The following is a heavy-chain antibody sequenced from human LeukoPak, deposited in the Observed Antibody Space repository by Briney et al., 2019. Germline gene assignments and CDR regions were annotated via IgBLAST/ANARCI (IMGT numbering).Heavy chain of an antibody. CDR3: AKKGYNWNDCLDY. Sequence: PGGSLRLSRAASGFTFSSYAMTCVRQAPGKGLEWVSVISGSAGNTHYADSVKGRFTISRDNSKNTVYLEMNSLRAEDTAVYYCAKKGYNWNDCLDYWGQGTLVTVSS. J-gene: IGHJ4*02. CDR1: GFTFSSYA. CDR2: ISGSAGNT. D-gene: IGHD1-20*01. V-gene: IGHV3-23*01.